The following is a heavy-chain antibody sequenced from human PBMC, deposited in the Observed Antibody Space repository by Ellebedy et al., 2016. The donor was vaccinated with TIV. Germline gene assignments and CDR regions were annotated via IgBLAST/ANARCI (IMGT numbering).Heavy chain of an antibody. Sequence: MPSETLSLTCAVSGGSFSGYYWSWIRQPPGKGLEWIGDINHSSSTNYNPSLKGRVTLSVATSKNQFSLKLSSLTAADTAVYYCARGVAARYFGSREKTQRNGLDVWGQGTTVTVSS. D-gene: IGHD3-9*01. CDR2: INHSSST. CDR1: GGSFSGYY. CDR3: ARGVAARYFGSREKTQRNGLDV. J-gene: IGHJ6*02. V-gene: IGHV4-34*01.